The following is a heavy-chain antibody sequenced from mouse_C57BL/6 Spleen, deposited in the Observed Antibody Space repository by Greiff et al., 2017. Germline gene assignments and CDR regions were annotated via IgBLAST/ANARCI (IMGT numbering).Heavy chain of an antibody. Sequence: LQQSGASVKISCKASGYAFSSYWMNWVKQRPGKGLEGIGQIYPGDGDTNYNGKFKGTATLTADKSSSTAYMQLSSLTSEDSAVYFCARYSNYPFDYWGQGTTLTVSS. J-gene: IGHJ2*01. D-gene: IGHD2-5*01. CDR2: IYPGDGDT. CDR1: GYAFSSYW. CDR3: ARYSNYPFDY. V-gene: IGHV1-80*01.